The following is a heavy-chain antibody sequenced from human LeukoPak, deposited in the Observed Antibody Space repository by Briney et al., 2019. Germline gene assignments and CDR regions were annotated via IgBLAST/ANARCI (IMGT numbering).Heavy chain of an antibody. CDR2: MNPNSGNT. CDR3: ARREYGSGSYHLVY. J-gene: IGHJ4*02. CDR1: GYTFTSYD. Sequence: ASVKVSCMASGYTFTSYDINWVRQATGQGLEWMGWMNPNSGNTGYAQKFQGRVTMTTNTSISTAYMELSSLRSEDTAVYYCARREYGSGSYHLVYWGQGTRVTVSA. V-gene: IGHV1-8*01. D-gene: IGHD3-10*01.